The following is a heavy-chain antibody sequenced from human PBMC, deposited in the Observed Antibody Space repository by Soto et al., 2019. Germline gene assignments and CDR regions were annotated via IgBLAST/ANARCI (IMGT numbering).Heavy chain of an antibody. J-gene: IGHJ4*02. D-gene: IGHD2-2*01. Sequence: QVQLQQWGAGLLKPSETLSLTCAVYGGSFSGYYWSWIRQPPRKGLEWIGEINHSGSTNYNPSLKSRVTISVDTSKNQFSLKLTSVTAADTAVYYCGRCTSTSCHLGSDYWGQGTLVTVSS. CDR3: GRCTSTSCHLGSDY. CDR2: INHSGST. V-gene: IGHV4-34*01. CDR1: GGSFSGYY.